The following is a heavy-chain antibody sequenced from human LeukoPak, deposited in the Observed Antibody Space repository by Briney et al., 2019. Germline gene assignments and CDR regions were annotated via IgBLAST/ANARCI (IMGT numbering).Heavy chain of an antibody. CDR3: ARDMSGTYSFDY. V-gene: IGHV3-33*01. CDR1: GFTFSSYG. Sequence: GRSLRLSCAASGFTFSSYGMHWVRQAPGKGLEWVAVIWYDGSNKYYADPVKGRFTVSRDNSKNTLFLDLTSLRTDDTAVYYCARDMSGTYSFDYWGQGTPVTVSS. J-gene: IGHJ4*02. D-gene: IGHD1-26*01. CDR2: IWYDGSNK.